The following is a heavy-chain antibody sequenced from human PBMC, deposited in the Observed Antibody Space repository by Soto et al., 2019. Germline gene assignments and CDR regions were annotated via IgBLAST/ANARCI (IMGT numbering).Heavy chain of an antibody. J-gene: IGHJ3*02. Sequence: SVKVSCKASGGTFSSHAISWVRQAPGQGLEWMGGIIPIFGTANYAQKFQGRVTITADESTSTAYMELSSLRSEDTAVYYCARTAAGTLSFDIWGQGTMVTVSS. V-gene: IGHV1-69*13. CDR3: ARTAAGTLSFDI. CDR1: GGTFSSHA. CDR2: IIPIFGTA. D-gene: IGHD6-13*01.